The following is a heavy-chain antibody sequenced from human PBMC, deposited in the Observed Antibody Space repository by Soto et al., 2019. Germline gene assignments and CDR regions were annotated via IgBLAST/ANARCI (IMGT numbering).Heavy chain of an antibody. CDR3: AREPNYFDY. CDR2: ISAYNGNT. CDR1: GYTFTSYG. J-gene: IGHJ4*02. Sequence: QVQLVQSGAEVKKPGASMKVSYMASGYTFTSYGISWVRQAPGQGLEWMGWISAYNGNTKYAQKLQGRVTMTTDTSTSTADMELRSLRSDDTAVYYCAREPNYFDYWGQGTLVTVSS. V-gene: IGHV1-18*01.